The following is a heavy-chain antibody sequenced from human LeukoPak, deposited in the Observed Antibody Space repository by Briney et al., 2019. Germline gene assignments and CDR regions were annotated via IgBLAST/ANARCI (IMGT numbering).Heavy chain of an antibody. CDR3: ARGPSLIHIVVVTAYYMDV. Sequence: SGSGGNTYYADSVKGRFTISRDNSKNTLYLQMISLRAEDTAVYYCARGPSLIHIVVVTAYYMDVWGKGTTVTISS. CDR2: SGSGGNT. J-gene: IGHJ6*03. V-gene: IGHV3-23*01. D-gene: IGHD2-21*02.